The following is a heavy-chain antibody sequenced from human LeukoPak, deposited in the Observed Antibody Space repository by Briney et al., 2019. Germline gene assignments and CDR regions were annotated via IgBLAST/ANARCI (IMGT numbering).Heavy chain of an antibody. CDR1: GFTFSSYA. Sequence: PGRSLRLSCAASGFTFSSYAMHWVRQAPGKGLEWVAYIWYDGSNKYYTDSVKGRFTISRDNPKNTLYIQMNSLRAEDTAVYYCARSRTEYNYDLPGGCWGQGTLVTVSS. CDR3: ARSRTEYNYDLPGGC. CDR2: IWYDGSNK. V-gene: IGHV3-33*08. J-gene: IGHJ4*02. D-gene: IGHD5-18*01.